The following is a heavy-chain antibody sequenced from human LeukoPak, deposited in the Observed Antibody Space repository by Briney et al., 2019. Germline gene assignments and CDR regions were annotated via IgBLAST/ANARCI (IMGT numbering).Heavy chain of an antibody. D-gene: IGHD3-3*01. V-gene: IGHV4-39*01. CDR1: GGSTSHSSYY. CDR3: ARHKRYDFWSGLEVDY. CDR2: VYFSGST. Sequence: PSETLSLACTVSGGSTSHSSYYWGWLRQPPGKGLEWIGNVYFSGSTHYTPSLKSRVIISVDTSKNQFSLKLKSVTAADTAVYYCARHKRYDFWSGLEVDYWGQGTLVTVFS. J-gene: IGHJ4*02.